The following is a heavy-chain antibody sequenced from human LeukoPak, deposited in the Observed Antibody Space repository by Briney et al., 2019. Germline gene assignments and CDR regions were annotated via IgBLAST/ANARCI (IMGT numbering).Heavy chain of an antibody. CDR2: IEKNGSGK. CDR3: TTDRWYSADH. J-gene: IGHJ5*02. Sequence: GGSLRLSCTVSGFIFSDSWMAWIRQAPGKGLEWVAIIEKNGSGKNYVDSVKGRFIISRDNAKNSLFLQMDRLKVEDTAIYYCTTDRWYSADHWGQGTLVTVSS. V-gene: IGHV3-7*03. D-gene: IGHD2-15*01. CDR1: GFIFSDSW.